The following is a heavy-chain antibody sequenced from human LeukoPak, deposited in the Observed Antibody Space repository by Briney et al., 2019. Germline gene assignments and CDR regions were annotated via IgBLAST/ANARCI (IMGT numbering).Heavy chain of an antibody. J-gene: IGHJ4*02. D-gene: IGHD4-17*01. CDR3: ARDRTTVDFDY. CDR2: ISYDGSNK. V-gene: IGHV3-30*03. Sequence: GGSLRLSCAASGFTFSSYGMHWVRQAPGKGLEWVAVISYDGSNKYYADSVKGRFTISRDNAKNSLYLQMNSLRAEDTAVYYCARDRTTVDFDYWGQGTLVTVSS. CDR1: GFTFSSYG.